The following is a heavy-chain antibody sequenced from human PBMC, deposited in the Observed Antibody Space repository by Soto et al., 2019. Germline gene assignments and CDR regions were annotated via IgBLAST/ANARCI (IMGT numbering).Heavy chain of an antibody. D-gene: IGHD1-1*01. CDR2: IYPGDFDT. J-gene: IGHJ6*02. CDR1: GYSFTSSW. V-gene: IGHV5-51*01. CDR3: ARHDGGGTTSSYYGMDV. Sequence: GESLKISCKASGYSFTSSWIAWVRQVPGKGLEWMVMIYPGDFDTRYNPSFQGHVTISADKSISTAYLQWSRLKASDTAMYFCARHDGGGTTSSYYGMDVWGQGTSVTVPS.